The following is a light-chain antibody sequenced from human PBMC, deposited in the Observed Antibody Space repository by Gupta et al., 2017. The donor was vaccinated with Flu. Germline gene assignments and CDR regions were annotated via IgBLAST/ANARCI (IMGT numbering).Light chain of an antibody. CDR1: QSLISSF. CDR2: ATS. V-gene: IGKV3-20*01. J-gene: IGKJ1*01. CDR3: QQDGTSPWT. Sequence: GTMSLFPGERATLSCRASQSLISSFLVWYQQKPGQAPRVLLFATSTRATGTPDRFSGSGSGTDFTLTISRLEPEDSAVYFCQQDGTSPWTFGQGTKVEIK.